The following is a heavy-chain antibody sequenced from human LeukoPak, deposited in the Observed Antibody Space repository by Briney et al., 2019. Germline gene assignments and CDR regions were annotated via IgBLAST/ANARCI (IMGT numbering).Heavy chain of an antibody. CDR1: GYSFTSYW. Sequence: GESLKISCKGSGYSFTSYWIGWVRQMPGKGLEWMGLIYPGDSDTRYSPSFQGQVTISADKSISTAYLQWSSLKASDTAMYYCARGPEYYYDSSGYYPFDYWGQGTLVTVSS. CDR2: IYPGDSDT. CDR3: ARGPEYYYDSSGYYPFDY. J-gene: IGHJ4*02. D-gene: IGHD3-22*01. V-gene: IGHV5-51*01.